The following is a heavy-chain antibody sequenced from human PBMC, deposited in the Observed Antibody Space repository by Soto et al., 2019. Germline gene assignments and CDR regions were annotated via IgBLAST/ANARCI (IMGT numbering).Heavy chain of an antibody. CDR1: GFTFSDNY. V-gene: IGHV3-11*01. Sequence: QVPLVESGGGLVKPGGSLRLSCAASGFTFSDNYMSWIRQAPGKGLEWVSYIGNSGSVKEYADSVKGRLTISRDNAKDSLYLQMNSLRVEDTAVYYCARGPTTLATSRQFDPWGQGTLVIVSS. CDR2: IGNSGSVK. D-gene: IGHD5-12*01. CDR3: ARGPTTLATSRQFDP. J-gene: IGHJ5*02.